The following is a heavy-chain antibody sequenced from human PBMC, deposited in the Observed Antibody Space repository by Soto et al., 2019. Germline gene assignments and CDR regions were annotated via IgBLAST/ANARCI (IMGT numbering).Heavy chain of an antibody. CDR3: ATSYDSGFDP. CDR2: INANNGNT. V-gene: IGHV1-18*04. Sequence: QVPLVQSGAEVKKPGASVMVSCKASGYTFTSYGISWIRQAPGQGLEWMGWINANNGNTDYAQNFQGRVTMTTDTSTSTAYMELRSLRSDDTAVYYCATSYDSGFDPWGQGTLVSVSS. J-gene: IGHJ5*02. D-gene: IGHD5-12*01. CDR1: GYTFTSYG.